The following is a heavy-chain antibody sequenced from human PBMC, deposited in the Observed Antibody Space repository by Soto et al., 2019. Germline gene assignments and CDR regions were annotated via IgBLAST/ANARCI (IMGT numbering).Heavy chain of an antibody. Sequence: EVQLVESAGGLVKPGGSLRLSCVASGFSFNEAWMNWVRQAPGQGLEWVGRIKTSAGGGATNYAAPVQGRFTISRDDSKNTLYLHMNSLRTEDTAIYYCTTGSVEGIWGQGTTVIGSS. CDR3: TTGSVEGI. D-gene: IGHD2-15*01. CDR1: GFSFNEAW. J-gene: IGHJ6*02. V-gene: IGHV3-15*07. CDR2: IKTSAGGGAT.